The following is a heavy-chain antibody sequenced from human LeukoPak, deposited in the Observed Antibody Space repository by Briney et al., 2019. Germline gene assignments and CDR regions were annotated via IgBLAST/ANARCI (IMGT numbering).Heavy chain of an antibody. V-gene: IGHV3-23*01. CDR3: AKHRENYGDSCLDDY. Sequence: GRSLRLSCVASGFTFTSDAMNWVRQAPGKGLEWVSSTVSRGTTQYADSVKGRFTVSRDTSKNTLYLQMNSLRADDTAVYYCAKHRENYGDSCLDDYWGQGTLVTVSS. J-gene: IGHJ4*02. CDR2: TVSRGTT. CDR1: GFTFTSDA. D-gene: IGHD4-17*01.